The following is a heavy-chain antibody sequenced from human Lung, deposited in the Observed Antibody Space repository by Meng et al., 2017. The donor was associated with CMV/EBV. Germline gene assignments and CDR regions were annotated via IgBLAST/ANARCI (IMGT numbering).Heavy chain of an antibody. D-gene: IGHD6-19*01. V-gene: IGHV1-2*02. CDR3: AREHPFSSGLDY. Sequence: ASVKVSCKASGYTFTGYYMHWLRQAPGQGLEWMGWINPNSGGTNYAQKFQGRVTMTRDTSISTAYMELSRLRSDDTTVYYCAREHPFSSGLDYWGQGTLVTVSS. CDR2: INPNSGGT. CDR1: GYTFTGYY. J-gene: IGHJ4*02.